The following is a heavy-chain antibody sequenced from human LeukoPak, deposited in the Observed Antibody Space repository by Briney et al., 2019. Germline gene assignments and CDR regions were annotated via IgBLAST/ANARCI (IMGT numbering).Heavy chain of an antibody. CDR1: GFTFSDYY. Sequence: PGGSLRLSCAASGFTFSDYYMSWIRQAPGKGLEWLSYINIGVTNTHYADSVKGRFTISRDNAKKSLYLEMNNLRAEDTAVYYCATDGAGFDTWGQGVLVTSCS. CDR2: INIGVTNT. J-gene: IGHJ5*02. V-gene: IGHV3-11*01. CDR3: ATDGAGFDT.